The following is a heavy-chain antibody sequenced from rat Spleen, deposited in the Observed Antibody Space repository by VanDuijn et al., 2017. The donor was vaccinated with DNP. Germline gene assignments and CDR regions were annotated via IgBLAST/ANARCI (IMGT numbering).Heavy chain of an antibody. CDR2: IGSAAYAP. D-gene: IGHD4-3*01. CDR3: VRWNSGHFDY. J-gene: IGHJ2*01. CDR1: GFTFSAYY. Sequence: EVQLVESGGGLVQPGRSLKLSCAASGFTFSAYYMAWVRQAPAKGLEWVAYIGSAAYAPYYGDSVKGRFTISRDNAKSTLYQQMNSLRSEDMATYYCVRWNSGHFDYWGQGVMVTVSS. V-gene: IGHV5-22*01.